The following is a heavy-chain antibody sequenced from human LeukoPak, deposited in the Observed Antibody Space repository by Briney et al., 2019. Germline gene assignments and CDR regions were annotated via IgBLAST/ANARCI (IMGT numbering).Heavy chain of an antibody. D-gene: IGHD3-22*01. CDR1: GFIFSSYW. J-gene: IGHJ4*02. Sequence: GGSLRLSCAASGFIFSSYWMTWVRQAPGKGLEWVANIKEDGSEENYVDSVKGRFTISRDNAKNTLYLQMNSLRAEDTAVYYCAKGGMDSSGYPLDYWGQGTLVTVSS. V-gene: IGHV3-7*01. CDR2: IKEDGSEE. CDR3: AKGGMDSSGYPLDY.